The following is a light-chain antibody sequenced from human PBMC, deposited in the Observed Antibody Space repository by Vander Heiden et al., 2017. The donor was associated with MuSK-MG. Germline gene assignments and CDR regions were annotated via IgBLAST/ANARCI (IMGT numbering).Light chain of an antibody. CDR2: GAS. CDR3: QQYNNWPPYT. CDR1: QSVSST. Sequence: EIVMTQSPATMSVSPGERATLSCRASQSVSSTLAWYQQKPGQAPRLLIYGASTRATGIPARFSGSGSGPEFTPTISSLQSEDFAVYYCQQYNNWPPYTFGQGTKLEIK. V-gene: IGKV3-15*01. J-gene: IGKJ2*01.